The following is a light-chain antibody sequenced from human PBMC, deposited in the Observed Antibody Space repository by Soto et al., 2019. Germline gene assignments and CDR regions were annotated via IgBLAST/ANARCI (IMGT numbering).Light chain of an antibody. CDR3: SSRTSSITYV. CDR1: SSDVGGYNY. Sequence: QSVLTQPASVSGSPGQSITISCTGTSSDVGGYNYVSWYQQHPGKAPKLMIYEVSNRPSGISSRFSGSKSSNTASLTISGLQAEDEADYYCSSRTSSITYVFGTGTKLTVL. J-gene: IGLJ1*01. CDR2: EVS. V-gene: IGLV2-14*01.